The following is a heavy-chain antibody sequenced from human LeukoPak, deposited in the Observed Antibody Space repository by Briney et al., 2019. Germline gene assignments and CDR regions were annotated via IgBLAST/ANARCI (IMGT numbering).Heavy chain of an antibody. Sequence: GGSLRLSCAASGFTFSSYSMNWVRQAPGKGLEWVSSISSSSSYIYYADSVKGRLTISRDYAKNLLYLQMNSLRIEDTAVYYCARDHGIPGSGSYRFDYWGHGTLVTVSS. CDR1: GFTFSSYS. D-gene: IGHD3-10*01. CDR2: ISSSSSYI. V-gene: IGHV3-21*06. CDR3: ARDHGIPGSGSYRFDY. J-gene: IGHJ4*01.